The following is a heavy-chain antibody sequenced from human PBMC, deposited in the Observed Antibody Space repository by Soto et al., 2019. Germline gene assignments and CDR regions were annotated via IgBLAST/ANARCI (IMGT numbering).Heavy chain of an antibody. CDR2: IKQDGSEK. V-gene: IGHV3-7*01. CDR1: GFTFSSYW. CDR3: ARRGLVGATVPAAFDI. D-gene: IGHD1-26*01. J-gene: IGHJ3*02. Sequence: GGSLRLSCAASGFTFSSYWMSWVRQAPGKGLEWVANIKQDGSEKYYVDSVKGRFTISRDNAKNSLYLQMNSLRAEDTAVYYCARRGLVGATVPAAFDIWGQGTMVTVS.